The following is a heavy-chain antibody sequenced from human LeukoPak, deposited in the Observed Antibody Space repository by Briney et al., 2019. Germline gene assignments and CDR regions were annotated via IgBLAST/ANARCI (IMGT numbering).Heavy chain of an antibody. Sequence: SETLSLTCTVSGGSISSSGYYWGWIRQPPGKGLEWIASIYYSGSTYYNPSLKSRVTISVDTSKNQLSLKLSSLTAADTAVYYCARHEYSGSYYGLSWFDPWGQGTLVTISS. CDR3: ARHEYSGSYYGLSWFDP. J-gene: IGHJ5*02. CDR2: IYYSGST. V-gene: IGHV4-39*01. D-gene: IGHD1-26*01. CDR1: GGSISSSGYY.